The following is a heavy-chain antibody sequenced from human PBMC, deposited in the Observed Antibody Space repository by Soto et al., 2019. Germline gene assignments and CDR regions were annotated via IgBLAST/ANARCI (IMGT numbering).Heavy chain of an antibody. CDR1: GFTFSSYA. D-gene: IGHD6-19*01. V-gene: IGHV3-23*01. Sequence: GGSLRLSCAASGFTFSSYAMSWVRQAPGKGLEWVSAISGSGGSTYYADSVKGRFTISRDNSKNTLYLQMNSLRAEDTAVYYCAKDGGKTEGNLQWLVPSHLFDYWGQGTLVTVSS. CDR3: AKDGGKTEGNLQWLVPSHLFDY. CDR2: ISGSGGST. J-gene: IGHJ4*02.